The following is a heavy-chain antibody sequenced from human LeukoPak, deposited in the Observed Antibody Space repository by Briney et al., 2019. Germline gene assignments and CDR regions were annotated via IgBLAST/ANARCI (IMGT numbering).Heavy chain of an antibody. Sequence: SETLSLTCTVSGGSISDSSYHWGWIRQPPGKGLEWIGSIYYSGTTYYRPSLKSRVTISVDTSKNQFSLKLTSATAADTAVYYCAREVASPVHYWGQGTLVTVSS. J-gene: IGHJ4*02. V-gene: IGHV4-39*01. D-gene: IGHD1-14*01. CDR3: AREVASPVHY. CDR1: GGSISDSSYH. CDR2: IYYSGTT.